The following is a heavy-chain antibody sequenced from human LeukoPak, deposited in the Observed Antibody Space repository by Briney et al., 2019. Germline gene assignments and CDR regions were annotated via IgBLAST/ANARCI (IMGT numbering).Heavy chain of an antibody. CDR2: IYYSGST. J-gene: IGHJ4*02. V-gene: IGHV4-59*08. CDR1: GGSISSYY. D-gene: IGHD3-22*01. CDR3: ARGYYDSSGYYNY. Sequence: SETLSLTCTVSGGSISSYYWSWIRQPPGKGLEWIGYIYYSGSTNYNPSLKSRVTISVDTSKNQFSLKLSSVTAADTAVYYCARGYYDSSGYYNYWGQGTLVTVSS.